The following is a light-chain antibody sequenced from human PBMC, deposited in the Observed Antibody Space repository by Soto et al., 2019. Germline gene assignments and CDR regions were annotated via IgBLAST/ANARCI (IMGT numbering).Light chain of an antibody. V-gene: IGKV3-20*01. CDR1: QSVSSSY. Sequence: EIVLTQSPGTLSLSPGDSATLSCRASQSVSSSYLAWYQQKPGQAPRILIYGESSRATGIPDRFSGSGSGTDLNLTISRLEPEDFAVYYCQQYGSSPRTCGQGTKVDIK. J-gene: IGKJ1*01. CDR2: GES. CDR3: QQYGSSPRT.